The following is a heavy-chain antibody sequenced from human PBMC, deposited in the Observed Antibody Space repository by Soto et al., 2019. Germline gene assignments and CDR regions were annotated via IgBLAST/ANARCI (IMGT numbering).Heavy chain of an antibody. J-gene: IGHJ4*02. V-gene: IGHV3-30-3*01. CDR1: GFPFSSYP. CDR3: ARKSLGSSGLDY. Sequence: QVQLVESGGGVVQPGGSLRLSCAASGFPFSSYPMHWVGQAPGKGLEWVAVISYDGSNKYYADSVKGRFTISRDNSKNTLYLQMNSLRAEDTAVYYCARKSLGSSGLDYWGQGTLVTVSS. D-gene: IGHD6-19*01. CDR2: ISYDGSNK.